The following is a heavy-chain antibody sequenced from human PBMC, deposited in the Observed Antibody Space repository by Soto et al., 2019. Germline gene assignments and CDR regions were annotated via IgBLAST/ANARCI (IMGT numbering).Heavy chain of an antibody. V-gene: IGHV1-2*04. J-gene: IGHJ5*02. Sequence: QVQLVQSGAEVKKPGASVKVSCKASGYTFTGYYMHWVRQAPGQGLEWMGWINPNSGGTNYAQKFQGWVHMTRDTSISTAYMELSRLRSDDTAVYYCARGVFEYSSSGGAWFDPWGQGTLVTVSS. D-gene: IGHD6-6*01. CDR3: ARGVFEYSSSGGAWFDP. CDR2: INPNSGGT. CDR1: GYTFTGYY.